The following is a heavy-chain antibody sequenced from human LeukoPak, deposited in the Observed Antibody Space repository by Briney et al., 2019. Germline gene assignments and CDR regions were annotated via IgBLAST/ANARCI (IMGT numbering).Heavy chain of an antibody. J-gene: IGHJ4*02. CDR3: ASLSSSDWYGDY. V-gene: IGHV3-48*02. CDR2: ISSSSSNM. CDR1: GFTFSSYS. D-gene: IGHD6-19*01. Sequence: GGSLRLSCAASGFTFSSYSMNWVRQAPGKGLEWHSYISSSSSNMYYADSVKGRFTISRDNAENSLYLQMSSLGDDDTAVYYCASLSSSDWYGDYWGQGTLVTASS.